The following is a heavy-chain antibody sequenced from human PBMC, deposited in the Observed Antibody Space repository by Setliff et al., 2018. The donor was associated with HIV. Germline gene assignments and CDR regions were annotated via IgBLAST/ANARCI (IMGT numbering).Heavy chain of an antibody. D-gene: IGHD3-10*01. CDR1: GGSISSDSYY. V-gene: IGHV4-39*03. J-gene: IGHJ4*02. CDR3: SGVNDDYYFDY. Sequence: SETLSLTCTVSGGSISSDSYYWGWIRQPPGKGLEWIASINYSGNTYHNPTLKTRVTISVDTSKSQFSLKLSSVTAADTAVYYCSGVNDDYYFDYWGQGTLVTVSS. CDR2: INYSGNT.